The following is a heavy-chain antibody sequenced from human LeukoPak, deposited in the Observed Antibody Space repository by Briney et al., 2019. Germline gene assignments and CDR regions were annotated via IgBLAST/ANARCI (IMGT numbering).Heavy chain of an antibody. CDR2: IKEDGSEK. J-gene: IGHJ4*02. CDR3: ARDRLAPFDY. V-gene: IGHV3-7*01. CDR1: GFTFSRHW. Sequence: PGGSLRLSCAASGFTFSRHWMSWVRQAPGKGLEWVANIKEDGSEKYCVDSVKGRFTISRDNAKNSLYLQMNSLRAEDTAVYYCARDRLAPFDYWGQGTLVTVSS.